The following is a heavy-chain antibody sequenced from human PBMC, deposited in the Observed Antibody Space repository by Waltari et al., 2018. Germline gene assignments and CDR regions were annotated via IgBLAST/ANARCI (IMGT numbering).Heavy chain of an antibody. CDR2: ISCDKGNT. CDR1: GYTFTSYG. J-gene: IGHJ4*02. V-gene: IGHV1-18*01. D-gene: IGHD6-13*01. Sequence: QVQLVQSGAEVKKPGASVKVSCTASGYTFTSYGISWVHQAPGQGLEWTGWISCDKGNTNYAQKRQGRVTMTTTTSTSTAYMELSSLRSDDTAVYYCAFNRDVLYYSSSQSSLDYWGQGTLVTVSS. CDR3: AFNRDVLYYSSSQSSLDY.